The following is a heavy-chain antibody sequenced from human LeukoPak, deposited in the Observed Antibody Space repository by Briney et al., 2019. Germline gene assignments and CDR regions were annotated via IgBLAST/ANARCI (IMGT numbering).Heavy chain of an antibody. CDR2: INPNSGGT. CDR1: GYTFTGYY. Sequence: ASVKVSCKASGYTFTGYYMHWVRQAPGQGLEWMGWINPNSGGTNYAQKFQGWVTMTRDTSISTAYMELSRLRSEDTAVYYCATPRWGFWSGYFDYWGQGTLVTVSS. V-gene: IGHV1-2*04. J-gene: IGHJ4*02. CDR3: ATPRWGFWSGYFDY. D-gene: IGHD3-3*01.